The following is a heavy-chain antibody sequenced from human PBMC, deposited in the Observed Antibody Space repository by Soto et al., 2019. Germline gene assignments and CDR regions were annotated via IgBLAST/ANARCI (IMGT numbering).Heavy chain of an antibody. D-gene: IGHD2-2*01. Sequence: ASVKVSCKASGYTFPGNYMHWVRQAPGQGLEWMASINPTSGGTNYAQKFQGRVTMTWDTSISTAYMELSRLRSDDTAIYYCARGYCSSSGCSHYFDYWGQGTLVTVSS. CDR3: ARGYCSSSGCSHYFDY. CDR1: GYTFPGNY. V-gene: IGHV1-2*02. CDR2: INPTSGGT. J-gene: IGHJ4*02.